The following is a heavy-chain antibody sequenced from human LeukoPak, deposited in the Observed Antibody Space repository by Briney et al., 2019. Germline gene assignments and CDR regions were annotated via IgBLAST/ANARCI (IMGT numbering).Heavy chain of an antibody. J-gene: IGHJ4*02. CDR3: ARDGRGGHNDF. CDR1: GFTFSSYE. D-gene: IGHD4-23*01. Sequence: GGSLRLSCAASGFTFSSYEMNWVRQAPGKGLVWVSYISSSGSTIYYADSVKGRFTISRDNAKNSLFLQMDGLRVDDTAVYFCARDGRGGHNDFWGQGTLITVSS. CDR2: ISSSGSTI. V-gene: IGHV3-48*03.